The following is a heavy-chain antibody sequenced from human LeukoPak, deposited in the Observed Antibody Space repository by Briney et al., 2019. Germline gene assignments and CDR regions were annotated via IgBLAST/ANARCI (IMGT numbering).Heavy chain of an antibody. CDR2: IYYSGST. CDR3: ARDAYDSSGYYTI. CDR1: GGSVSSGSYY. D-gene: IGHD3-22*01. Sequence: SETLSLTCTVSGGSVSSGSYYWSWIRQPPGKGLEWIGYIYYSGSTNYNPSLKSRVTISVDTSKNQFSLKLSSVTAADTAAYYCARDAYDSSGYYTIWGQGTLVTVSS. V-gene: IGHV4-61*01. J-gene: IGHJ4*02.